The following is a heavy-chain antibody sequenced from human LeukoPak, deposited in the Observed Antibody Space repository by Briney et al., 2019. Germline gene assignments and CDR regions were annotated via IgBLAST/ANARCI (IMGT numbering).Heavy chain of an antibody. CDR2: ISGSTI. J-gene: IGHJ6*03. D-gene: IGHD3-10*01. CDR1: GFTFSNYG. Sequence: TGGSLRLSCAASGFTFSNYGMNWVRQAPGKGLEWVSGISGSTIYYADSVKGRFTISRDNAKNSLYLQMNSLRAEDTAVYYCARDYHGSGSSPWYYYYYMDVWGKGTTVTISS. V-gene: IGHV3-48*04. CDR3: ARDYHGSGSSPWYYYYYMDV.